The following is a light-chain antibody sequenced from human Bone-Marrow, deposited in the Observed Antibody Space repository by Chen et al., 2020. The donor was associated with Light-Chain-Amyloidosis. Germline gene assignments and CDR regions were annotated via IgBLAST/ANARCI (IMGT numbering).Light chain of an antibody. CDR3: QSADSSGTYEVI. CDR1: DLPTKY. J-gene: IGLJ2*01. V-gene: IGLV3-25*03. Sequence: SYELTQTPSVSVSPGHTARLTCAGDDLPTKYAYWYQQKPGQAPVLVIHRDTERPSGISERFSGSSSGTTATLTISGVQAEDEADYHCQSADSSGTYEVIFGGGTKLTVL. CDR2: RDT.